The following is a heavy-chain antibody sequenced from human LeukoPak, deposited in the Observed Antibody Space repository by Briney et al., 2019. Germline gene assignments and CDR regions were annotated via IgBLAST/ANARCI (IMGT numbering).Heavy chain of an antibody. J-gene: IGHJ3*01. Sequence: GGSLRLSCAVSGFTVTEYAMTWIRQSPGKGLEWVSSMSDIGPNTYYADSVKGRFTISRDTSKNTLLLQMNSLRADDTALYFCARRLSLRFDAFAVWGPGTVVTVSS. V-gene: IGHV3-23*01. CDR1: GFTVTEYA. CDR3: ARRLSLRFDAFAV. CDR2: MSDIGPNT. D-gene: IGHD3-3*01.